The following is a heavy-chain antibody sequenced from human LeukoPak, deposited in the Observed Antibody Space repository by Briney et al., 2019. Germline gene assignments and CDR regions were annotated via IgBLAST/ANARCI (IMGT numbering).Heavy chain of an antibody. Sequence: GASVKVSCKASGFTFTSSAVQWVRQARGQRLEWIGWIVVGSGNTNYAQKLQERVTITRDMSTSTAYMELSSLRSEDTAVYYCAADLMVRDIPDYWGQGTLVTVSS. J-gene: IGHJ4*02. V-gene: IGHV1-58*01. CDR3: AADLMVRDIPDY. CDR2: IVVGSGNT. CDR1: GFTFTSSA. D-gene: IGHD3-10*01.